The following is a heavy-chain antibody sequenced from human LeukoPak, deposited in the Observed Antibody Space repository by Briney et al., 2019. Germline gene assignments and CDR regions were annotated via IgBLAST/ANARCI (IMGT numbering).Heavy chain of an antibody. Sequence: PSETLSLTCAVSGGSISSGGYSWSWIRPPPGKGLEWIGNIYHSGSTYYNPSLKSRVTISVDRSKNQFSLKLSSVTAADTAVYYCARGGPRKKYCSSTSCYRETQSYFDYWGQGTLVTVSS. J-gene: IGHJ4*02. CDR1: GGSISSGGYS. V-gene: IGHV4-30-2*01. D-gene: IGHD2-2*01. CDR3: ARGGPRKKYCSSTSCYRETQSYFDY. CDR2: IYHSGST.